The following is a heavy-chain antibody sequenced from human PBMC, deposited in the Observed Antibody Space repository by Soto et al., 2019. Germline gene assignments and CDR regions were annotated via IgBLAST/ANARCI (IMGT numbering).Heavy chain of an antibody. Sequence: PSETLSLTCTVSGGSISSYYWSWIRQPPGKGLEWIGYIYYSGSTNYNPSLKSRVTISVDTSKNQFSLKLNSVTAADTAVYYCGRNSGSYYRWFDPWGQGTLVTVSS. J-gene: IGHJ5*02. V-gene: IGHV4-59*01. CDR1: GGSISSYY. CDR3: GRNSGSYYRWFDP. CDR2: IYYSGST. D-gene: IGHD1-26*01.